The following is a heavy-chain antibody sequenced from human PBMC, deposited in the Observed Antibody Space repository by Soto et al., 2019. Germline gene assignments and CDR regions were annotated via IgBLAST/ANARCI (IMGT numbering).Heavy chain of an antibody. CDR3: ARLTIMITFGGVIGIGPEFDY. J-gene: IGHJ4*02. CDR1: GFSLSTSGVG. CDR2: IYWDDDK. D-gene: IGHD3-16*02. V-gene: IGHV2-5*02. Sequence: QITLKESGPTLVKPTQTLTLTCTFSGFSLSTSGVGVGWIRQPPGKALEWLALIYWDDDKRYSPSLKSRLTITKDTSKNQVVPTMTNMDPVDTATYYCARLTIMITFGGVIGIGPEFDYWGQGTLVTVSS.